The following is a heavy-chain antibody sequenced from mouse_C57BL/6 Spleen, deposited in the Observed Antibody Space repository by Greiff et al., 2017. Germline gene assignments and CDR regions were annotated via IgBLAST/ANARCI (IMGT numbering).Heavy chain of an antibody. CDR2: IDPSDSYT. J-gene: IGHJ1*03. D-gene: IGHD1-1*01. CDR3: ARSGAVVPHWYFDV. Sequence: QVQLQQPGAELVMPGASVKLSCKASGYTFTSYWMPWVKQRPGQGLEWIGEIDPSDSYTNYNQKFKGKSTLTVDKSSSTAYMPLSSLTSEDSAVYYCARSGAVVPHWYFDVWGTGTTVTVSS. V-gene: IGHV1-69*01. CDR1: GYTFTSYW.